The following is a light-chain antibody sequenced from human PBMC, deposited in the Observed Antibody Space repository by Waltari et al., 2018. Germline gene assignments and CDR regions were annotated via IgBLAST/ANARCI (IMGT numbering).Light chain of an antibody. CDR1: QSINSY. CDR2: AAS. J-gene: IGKJ1*01. V-gene: IGKV1-39*01. CDR3: QQSHSAPRT. Sequence: DIQMTQSPSSLSASVGDRVTITCRASQSINSYLYWYQQKPGKAPKLLIFAASSLESGVPSRFSGSGSGTDFTLTITSLQPEDFATYYCQQSHSAPRTFGQGTKVEIK.